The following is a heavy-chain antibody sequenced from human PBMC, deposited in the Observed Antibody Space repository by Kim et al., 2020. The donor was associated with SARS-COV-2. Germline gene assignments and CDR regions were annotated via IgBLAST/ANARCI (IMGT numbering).Heavy chain of an antibody. V-gene: IGHV3-21*01. CDR3: ARDTRWEPHPAFDY. Sequence: GGSLRLSCAASGFTFSSYSMNWVRQAPGKGLEWVSSISSSSSYIYYADSVKGRFTISRDNAKNSLYLQMNSLRAEDTAVYYCARDTRWEPHPAFDYWGQGTLVTVSS. CDR1: GFTFSSYS. D-gene: IGHD1-26*01. J-gene: IGHJ4*02. CDR2: ISSSSSYI.